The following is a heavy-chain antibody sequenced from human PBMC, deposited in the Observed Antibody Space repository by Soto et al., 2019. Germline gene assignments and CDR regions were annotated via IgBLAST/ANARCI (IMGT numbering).Heavy chain of an antibody. CDR3: ARVVPAAMYYYYGMDV. CDR1: GFTFSSYG. Sequence: QVQLVESGGGVVQPGRSLRLSCAASGFTFSSYGMHWVRQAPGKGLEWVAIISYDGSTKYYADSVKGRFTISRDNSKNTLYLQMNSLRAEDTAVYYCARVVPAAMYYYYGMDVWGQGTTVTVSS. D-gene: IGHD2-2*01. J-gene: IGHJ6*02. CDR2: ISYDGSTK. V-gene: IGHV3-30*03.